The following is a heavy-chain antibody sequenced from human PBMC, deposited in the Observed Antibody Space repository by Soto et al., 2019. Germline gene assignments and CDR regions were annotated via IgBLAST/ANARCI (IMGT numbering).Heavy chain of an antibody. J-gene: IGHJ6*02. V-gene: IGHV3-23*01. D-gene: IGHD5-12*01. CDR3: ARDRNLVATIGVRRQFYYYAMDV. CDR2: ISGSGGST. CDR1: GVTFSGYA. Sequence: GGSLRLSCAASGVTFSGYAMSWVRKAPGKGLEWVSAISGSGGSTYYADSVKGRFTISRDNSQNTLYLQMNNLGVEDTAVYFCARDRNLVATIGVRRQFYYYAMDVWGQGTTVTVSS.